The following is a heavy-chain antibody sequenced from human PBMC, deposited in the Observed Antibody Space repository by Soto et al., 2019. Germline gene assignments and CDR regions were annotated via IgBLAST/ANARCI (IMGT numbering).Heavy chain of an antibody. CDR2: FDPEDGER. V-gene: IGHV1-24*01. CDR3: ARVDPSCSSTSCYKDALDI. D-gene: IGHD2-2*02. CDR1: GYTLTELS. Sequence: ASVKASCKVSGYTLTELSMHWVRQAPGKGLEWMGGFDPEDGERIYAQKFQGRVTMTEDTSTDTAYMELSSLRSEDTAVYYCARVDPSCSSTSCYKDALDIWGQGTMVTVSS. J-gene: IGHJ3*02.